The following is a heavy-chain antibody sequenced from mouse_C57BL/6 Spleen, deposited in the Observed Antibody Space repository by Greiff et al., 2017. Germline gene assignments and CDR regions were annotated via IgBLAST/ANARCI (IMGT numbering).Heavy chain of an antibody. CDR3: ARLYYYGSSRGDY. CDR2: IYPGDGDT. V-gene: IGHV1-82*01. J-gene: IGHJ4*01. Sequence: QVQLQQSGPELVKPGASVKISCKASGYAFSSSWMNWVKQRPGKGLEWIGRIYPGDGDTNYNGKFKGKATLTADKSSSTAYMQLSSLTSEDSAVYFCARLYYYGSSRGDYWGQGTSVTVSS. CDR1: GYAFSSSW. D-gene: IGHD1-1*01.